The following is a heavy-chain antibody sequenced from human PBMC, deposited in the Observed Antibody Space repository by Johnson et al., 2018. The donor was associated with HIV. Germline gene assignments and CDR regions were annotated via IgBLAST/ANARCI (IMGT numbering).Heavy chain of an antibody. D-gene: IGHD7-27*01. CDR2: INWNGGRT. V-gene: IGHV3-20*04. CDR3: AKDQGYWGDDAFDV. J-gene: IGHJ3*01. CDR1: GFTFDDYG. Sequence: VQLVESGGGVVRPGGSLRLSCAASGFTFDDYGMSWVRQAPGKGLEWVSGINWNGGRTGYTDSVNGRFTISRDNARNSLYLQMNSLRAEDTALYYCAKDQGYWGDDAFDVWGQGTLVIVYS.